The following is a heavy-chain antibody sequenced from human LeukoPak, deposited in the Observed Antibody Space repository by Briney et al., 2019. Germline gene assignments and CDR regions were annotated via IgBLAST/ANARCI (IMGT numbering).Heavy chain of an antibody. Sequence: GGSLRLSCAASGFTVSSNYMSWVRQAPGKGLEWVSVIYSGGSTYYADSVKGRFTISRDNSKNTLYLQMNSLRAEDTAVYYCARDRATYYYGSGSNNWFDPWGQGTLVTVSS. J-gene: IGHJ5*02. CDR3: ARDRATYYYGSGSNNWFDP. CDR2: IYSGGST. D-gene: IGHD3-10*01. CDR1: GFTVSSNY. V-gene: IGHV3-66*01.